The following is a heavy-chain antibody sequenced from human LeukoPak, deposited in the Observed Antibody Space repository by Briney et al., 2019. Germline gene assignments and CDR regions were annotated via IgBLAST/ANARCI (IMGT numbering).Heavy chain of an antibody. V-gene: IGHV4-59*01. CDR1: GGSISSYY. J-gene: IGHJ5*02. CDR3: GSTNYNPSPKSRVPISVDTYKNQSSLKVSSVNAADTPVYYCARLDMGYYYGSGNYLDP. D-gene: IGHD2/OR15-2a*01. Sequence: SETLSLTCTVSGGSISSYYWNWIRQPPGKGLEGIGYIYYSGSTNYNPSPRSRLTISVERSKNEFSLKPKCMPAADAPVDLGGSTNYNPSPKSRVPISVDTYKNQSSLKVSSVNAADTPVYYCARLDMGYYYGSGNYLDPWGQGTLVTVSS. CDR2: IYYSGST.